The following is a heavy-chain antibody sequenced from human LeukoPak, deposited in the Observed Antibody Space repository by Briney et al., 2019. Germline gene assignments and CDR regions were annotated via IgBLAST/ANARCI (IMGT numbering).Heavy chain of an antibody. CDR1: GGTFSSYA. J-gene: IGHJ4*02. D-gene: IGHD6-19*01. V-gene: IGHV1-69*13. Sequence: SVKVSCKASGGTFSSYAISWVRQAPGQGLEWMGGIIPIFGTANYAQKFQGRVTITADESTSTAYMELSSLRSEDTAVYYCARELYSSGIGSLFDYWGQGTLVTVSS. CDR2: IIPIFGTA. CDR3: ARELYSSGIGSLFDY.